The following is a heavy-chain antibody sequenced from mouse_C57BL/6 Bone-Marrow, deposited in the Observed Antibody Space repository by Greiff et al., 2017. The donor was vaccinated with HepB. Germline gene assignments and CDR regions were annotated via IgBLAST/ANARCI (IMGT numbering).Heavy chain of an antibody. J-gene: IGHJ1*03. D-gene: IGHD2-1*01. CDR3: ARGYGNKTPYWYFDV. V-gene: IGHV1-63*01. CDR1: GYTFTNYW. Sequence: VHLVESGAELVRPGTSVKMSCKASGYTFTNYWIGWAKQRPGHGLEWIGDIYPGGGYTNYNEKFKGKATLTADKSSSTAYMQFSSLTSEDSAIYYCARGYGNKTPYWYFDVWGTGTTVTVSS. CDR2: IYPGGGYT.